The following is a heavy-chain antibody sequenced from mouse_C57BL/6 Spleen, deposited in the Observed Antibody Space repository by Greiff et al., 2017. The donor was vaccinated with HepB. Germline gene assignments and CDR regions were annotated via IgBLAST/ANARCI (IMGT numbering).Heavy chain of an antibody. CDR1: GYSITSGYD. V-gene: IGHV3-1*01. Sequence: EVKLMESGPGMVKPSQSLSLTCTVTGYSITSGYDWHWIRHFPGNKLEWMGYISYSGSTNYNPSLKSRISITHDTSKNHFFLKLNSVTTEDTATYYCARADSNFSWFAYWGQGTLVTVSA. J-gene: IGHJ3*01. D-gene: IGHD2-5*01. CDR3: ARADSNFSWFAY. CDR2: ISYSGST.